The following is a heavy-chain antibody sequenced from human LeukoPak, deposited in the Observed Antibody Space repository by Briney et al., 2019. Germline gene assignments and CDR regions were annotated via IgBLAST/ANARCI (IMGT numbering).Heavy chain of an antibody. Sequence: SETLSLTCTVSGGFISSGGYYWSWIRQLPGKGLEWIGYIYYSGSTYYNPSLMSRVTISVDTSKNQFSLRLRSVTAADTAVYYCARTSIVVVVAAPYYFDYWGQGTLVTVSS. CDR1: GGFISSGGYY. CDR2: IYYSGST. D-gene: IGHD2-15*01. V-gene: IGHV4-31*03. CDR3: ARTSIVVVVAAPYYFDY. J-gene: IGHJ4*02.